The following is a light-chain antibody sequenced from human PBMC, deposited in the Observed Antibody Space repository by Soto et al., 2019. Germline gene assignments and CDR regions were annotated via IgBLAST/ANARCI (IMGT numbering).Light chain of an antibody. CDR1: QSVSSSY. Sequence: EIVLTQSPGTLSLSPGENATLSCRASQSVSSSYLAWYQQKPGQAPRLLIYGASSRATGIPDRFSGSGSGTDFTITISRLEPEDFAVYYCHHYGSSSWTFGQGTKVEIK. V-gene: IGKV3-20*01. CDR2: GAS. J-gene: IGKJ1*01. CDR3: HHYGSSSWT.